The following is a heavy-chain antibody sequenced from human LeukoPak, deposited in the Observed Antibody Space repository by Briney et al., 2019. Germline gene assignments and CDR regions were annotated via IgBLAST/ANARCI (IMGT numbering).Heavy chain of an antibody. Sequence: ASVKVSCKASGYTFTGYYMHWVRQATGQGLEWMGWINPNSGGTNYAQKFQGRVTMTRDTSISTAYMELSRLRSGDTAVYYCARGRYGSGSYYPNFDYWGQGTLVTVSS. CDR1: GYTFTGYY. CDR2: INPNSGGT. D-gene: IGHD3-10*01. V-gene: IGHV1-2*02. J-gene: IGHJ4*02. CDR3: ARGRYGSGSYYPNFDY.